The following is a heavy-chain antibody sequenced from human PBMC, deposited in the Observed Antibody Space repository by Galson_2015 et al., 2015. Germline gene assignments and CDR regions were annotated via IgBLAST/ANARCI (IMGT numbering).Heavy chain of an antibody. CDR2: ISAYNGNT. CDR3: ASGLVSSYYYDSSGYYYY. V-gene: IGHV1-18*01. Sequence: SVKVSCKASGYTLTSYGISWVRQAPGQGLEWMGWISAYNGNTNYAQKLQGRVTMTTDTSTSTAYMELRSLRSDDTAVYYCASGLVSSYYYDSSGYYYYWGQGTLVTVSS. J-gene: IGHJ4*02. CDR1: GYTLTSYG. D-gene: IGHD3-22*01.